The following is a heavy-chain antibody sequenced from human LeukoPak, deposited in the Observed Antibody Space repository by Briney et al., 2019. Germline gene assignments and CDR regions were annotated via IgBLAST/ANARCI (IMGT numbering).Heavy chain of an antibody. Sequence: ASVKVSCKASGYTFTSYDINWVRQAPGQGLEWMGWINPKIGGTNYAQKFQGRVTMTRDTSISTAYMELSRLRSDDTAIYYCARGRAVSGTGGYWGQGTLVTVSS. CDR1: GYTFTSYD. V-gene: IGHV1-2*02. D-gene: IGHD6-19*01. J-gene: IGHJ4*02. CDR3: ARGRAVSGTGGY. CDR2: INPKIGGT.